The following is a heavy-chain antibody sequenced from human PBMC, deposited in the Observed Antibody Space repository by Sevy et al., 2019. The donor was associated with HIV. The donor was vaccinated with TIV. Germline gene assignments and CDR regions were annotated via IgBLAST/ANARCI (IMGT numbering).Heavy chain of an antibody. Sequence: GGSLRLSCAGSGFTFNSQTMNWVRQAPGKGLEWVSSISSSSSYIYYGDSVKGRFTISRDNAKSSLFLQMNSLRAEDTAIYFCARVKDYGDYGAFDIWGQGTMVTVSS. D-gene: IGHD4-17*01. V-gene: IGHV3-21*01. CDR2: ISSSSSYI. CDR1: GFTFNSQT. J-gene: IGHJ3*02. CDR3: ARVKDYGDYGAFDI.